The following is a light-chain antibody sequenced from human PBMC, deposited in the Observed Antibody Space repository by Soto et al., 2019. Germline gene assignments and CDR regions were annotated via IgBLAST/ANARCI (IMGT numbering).Light chain of an antibody. Sequence: QPALTQPASVSGSPGQSITISCTGTSSDVGGYDFVSWYQQHPGKAPKFLIYDVTNRPSGVSDRFSGSKSGNTASLTISGLQAEDEADYYCSSYTSTITYVFGTGTKLTVL. J-gene: IGLJ1*01. CDR2: DVT. CDR3: SSYTSTITYV. CDR1: SSDVGGYDF. V-gene: IGLV2-14*01.